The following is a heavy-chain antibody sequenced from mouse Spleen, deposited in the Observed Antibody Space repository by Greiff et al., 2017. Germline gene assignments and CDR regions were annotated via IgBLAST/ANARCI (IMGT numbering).Heavy chain of an antibody. Sequence: QVHLQQSGAELARPGASVKLSCKASGYTFTSYGISWVKQRTGQGLEWIGEIYPRSGNTYYNEKFKGKATLTADKSSSTAYMELRSLTSKDSAVYFCARSPSSWFAYWGQGTLVTVSA. CDR3: ARSPSSWFAY. CDR1: GYTFTSYG. V-gene: IGHV1-81*01. J-gene: IGHJ3*01. CDR2: IYPRSGNT.